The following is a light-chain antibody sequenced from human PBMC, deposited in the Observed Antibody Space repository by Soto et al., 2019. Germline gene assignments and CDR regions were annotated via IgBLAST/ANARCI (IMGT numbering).Light chain of an antibody. V-gene: IGKV3-20*01. J-gene: IGKJ1*01. CDR3: QQYGSSRT. Sequence: EIVLTQSPGTLSLSPGERATLSCRASQSVSSSYLAWYQQKPGQAPRLLIYGASTRTTGIPDRFSGSGSGTDFTLTIVRLEPGDFAVYYCQQYGSSRTFGQGTKVDIK. CDR1: QSVSSSY. CDR2: GAS.